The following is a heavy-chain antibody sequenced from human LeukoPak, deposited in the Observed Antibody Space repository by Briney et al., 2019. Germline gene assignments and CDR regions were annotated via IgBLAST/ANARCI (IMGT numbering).Heavy chain of an antibody. D-gene: IGHD3-22*01. CDR3: ARRHDSSGYYYDYYYGMDV. V-gene: IGHV4-39*01. Sequence: SETLSLTCTVSGGSISSSSYYWGWIRQPPGKGLEWIGSIYYSGSTYYNPSLKSRVTISVDTSKNQFSLKLSSVTAADTAVYYCARRHDSSGYYYDYYYGMDVWGQGTTVTVS. CDR1: GGSISSSSYY. CDR2: IYYSGST. J-gene: IGHJ6*02.